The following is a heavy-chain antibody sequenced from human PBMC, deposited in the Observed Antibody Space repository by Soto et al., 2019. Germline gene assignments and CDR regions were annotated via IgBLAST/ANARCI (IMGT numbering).Heavy chain of an antibody. J-gene: IGHJ6*02. CDR1: GFTFSSYA. CDR3: ARDLLSYDSSGYYYYYYGMDV. V-gene: IGHV3-30-3*01. D-gene: IGHD3-22*01. CDR2: ISYDGSNK. Sequence: GGSLRLSCAASGFTFSSYAMHWVRQAPGKGLEWVAVISYDGSNKYYADSVKGRFTISRDNSKNTLYLQMNSLRAEDTAVYYCARDLLSYDSSGYYYYYYGMDVWGQGTTVTVSS.